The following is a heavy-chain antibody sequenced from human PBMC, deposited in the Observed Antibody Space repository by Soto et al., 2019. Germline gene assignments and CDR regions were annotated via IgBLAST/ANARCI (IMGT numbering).Heavy chain of an antibody. Sequence: GGSLRLSCAASGFTFSSYGMHWVRQAPGKGLEWVAVISYDGSNKYYADSVKGRFTISRDNSKNTLYLQMNSLRAEDTAVYYCAKDLQQLAPHSYFDYWGQGTLVTVSS. V-gene: IGHV3-30*18. D-gene: IGHD6-13*01. CDR3: AKDLQQLAPHSYFDY. CDR1: GFTFSSYG. CDR2: ISYDGSNK. J-gene: IGHJ4*02.